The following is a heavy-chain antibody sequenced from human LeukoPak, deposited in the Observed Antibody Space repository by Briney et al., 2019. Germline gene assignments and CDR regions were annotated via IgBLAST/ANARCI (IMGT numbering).Heavy chain of an antibody. CDR3: AREGDSGYDR. Sequence: GGSLRLSCAASGFTFSSSAMSWVRQAPGKGLEWVANIKQDGSEKYYVDSVKGRFTISRDNAKNSLYLQMNSLRAEDTAVYYCAREGDSGYDRWGQGTLVTVSS. CDR2: IKQDGSEK. CDR1: GFTFSSSA. J-gene: IGHJ4*02. D-gene: IGHD5-12*01. V-gene: IGHV3-7*01.